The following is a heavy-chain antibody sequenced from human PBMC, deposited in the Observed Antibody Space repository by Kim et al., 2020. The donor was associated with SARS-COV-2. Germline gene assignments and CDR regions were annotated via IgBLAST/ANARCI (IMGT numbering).Heavy chain of an antibody. D-gene: IGHD3-10*01. V-gene: IGHV3-74*01. CDR3: TRDSYYYDSGSYYYHGMDV. CDR2: INSDGSSR. CDR1: GFTFNIYW. J-gene: IGHJ6*02. Sequence: GGSLRLSCVASGFTFNIYWMHWVRQIPGKGLVWVSRINSDGSSRSYADSVKGRFTISRDNTKNTLYLQMNSLRAEDTAVYYCTRDSYYYDSGSYYYHGMDVWGQGTMVTVSS.